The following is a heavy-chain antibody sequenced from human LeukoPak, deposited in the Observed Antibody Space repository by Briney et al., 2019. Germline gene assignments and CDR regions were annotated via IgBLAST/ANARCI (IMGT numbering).Heavy chain of an antibody. D-gene: IGHD3-10*01. CDR1: GGSISSSSYY. CDR3: ARLPPYSGWLGGNFDY. V-gene: IGHV4-39*07. Sequence: SETLSLTCTVSGGSISSSSYYWGWIRQPPGKGLEWIGSIYYSGSTYYNPSLKSRVTMSVDTSKNQFSLKLSSVTAADTAVYYCARLPPYSGWLGGNFDYWGQGTLVTVSS. CDR2: IYYSGST. J-gene: IGHJ4*02.